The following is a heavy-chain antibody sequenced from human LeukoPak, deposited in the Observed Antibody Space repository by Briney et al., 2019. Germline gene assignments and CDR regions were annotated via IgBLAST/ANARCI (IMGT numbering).Heavy chain of an antibody. CDR2: IVVGSGNT. D-gene: IGHD3-22*01. CDR1: GFTFTTSA. Sequence: GTSVKVSCKASGFTFTTSAVRWVRQARGQRLEWIGWIVVGSGNTNYARKFQEGVTITRDMSTSTVYMDLSSQRSEDTAVYYCAAASNYYDRSNYYSYAMDVWGQGTTVTVSS. J-gene: IGHJ6*02. V-gene: IGHV1-58*01. CDR3: AAASNYYDRSNYYSYAMDV.